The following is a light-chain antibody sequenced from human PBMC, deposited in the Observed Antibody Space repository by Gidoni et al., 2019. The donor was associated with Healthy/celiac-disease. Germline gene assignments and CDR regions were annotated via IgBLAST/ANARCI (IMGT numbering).Light chain of an antibody. V-gene: IGLV2-11*01. J-gene: IGLJ2*01. Sequence: QSALTQPRSVSVSPGQSVTISCTGTSSDVGGYNYVSWYQQHPGKAPKLMSYDVSKRPSGVPDRFSGSKSGNTASLTISGLQAEDEADYYCCSYAGSYVVFGGGTKLTVL. CDR3: CSYAGSYVV. CDR2: DVS. CDR1: SSDVGGYNY.